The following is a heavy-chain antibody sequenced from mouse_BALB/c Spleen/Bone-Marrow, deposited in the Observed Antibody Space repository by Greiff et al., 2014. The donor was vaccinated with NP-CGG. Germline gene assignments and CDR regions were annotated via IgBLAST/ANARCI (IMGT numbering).Heavy chain of an antibody. D-gene: IGHD1-1*02. CDR1: GYTFTSYV. Sequence: LVESGPELVKPGASVKMSCKASGYTFTSYVMHWVKQKPGQGLEWIGYINPYSDGTKYNEKFKGKATLTSDKSSSTAYMELSSLTSEDSAVYYCAREYYGPAYWGQGTLVTVSA. J-gene: IGHJ3*01. V-gene: IGHV1-14*01. CDR2: INPYSDGT. CDR3: AREYYGPAY.